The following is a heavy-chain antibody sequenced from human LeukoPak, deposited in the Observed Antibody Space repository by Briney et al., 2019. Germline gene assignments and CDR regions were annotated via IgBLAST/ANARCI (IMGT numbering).Heavy chain of an antibody. V-gene: IGHV4-34*01. D-gene: IGHD3-3*01. CDR2: INHSGST. CDR1: GGSFSGYY. Sequence: PSETLSLTCAVYGGSFSGYYWSWLRQPPGKGLEWIGEINHSGSTNYNPSLKSRVTISVDTSKNQFSLKLSSVTAADTAVYYCARDGRIFGVVRGFDIWGQGTMVTVSS. CDR3: ARDGRIFGVVRGFDI. J-gene: IGHJ3*02.